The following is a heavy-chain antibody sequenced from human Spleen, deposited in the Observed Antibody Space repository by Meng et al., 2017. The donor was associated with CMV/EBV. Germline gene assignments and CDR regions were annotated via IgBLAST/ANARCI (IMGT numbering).Heavy chain of an antibody. V-gene: IGHV1-69*05. CDR1: GTFSKYA. CDR2: IIPMFGTT. Sequence: GTFSKYASSWVRQAPGQGLEWMGEIIPMFGTTNFAQKFQGRVTITTDEPTNTAYMELSSPRSEDTAVYYCAIVFNYIGFGGRQFDYWGQGTLVTVSS. D-gene: IGHD4-11*01. CDR3: AIVFNYIGFGGRQFDY. J-gene: IGHJ4*02.